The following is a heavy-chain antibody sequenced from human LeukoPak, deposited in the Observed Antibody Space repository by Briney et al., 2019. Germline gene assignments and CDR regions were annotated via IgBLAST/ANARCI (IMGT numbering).Heavy chain of an antibody. D-gene: IGHD6-19*01. J-gene: IGHJ3*02. CDR3: ARDRKVVKQWLVDAFDI. CDR1: GGSISSGSYY. CDR2: IYTSGST. Sequence: SETLSLTCTVSGGSISSGSYYWSWIRQPAGKGLEWIGRIYTSGSTNYNPSLKSRVTISVDTSKNQFSLKLSSVTAADTAVYYCARDRKVVKQWLVDAFDIWGQGTMVTVCS. V-gene: IGHV4-61*02.